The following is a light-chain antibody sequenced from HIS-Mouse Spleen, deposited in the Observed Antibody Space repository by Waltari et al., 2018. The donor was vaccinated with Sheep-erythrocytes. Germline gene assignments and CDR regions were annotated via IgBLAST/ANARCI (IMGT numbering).Light chain of an antibody. Sequence: QSALTQPRSVSGSPGQSVTISCTGTSRDVVGYNYVSWYQQHPGKAPKLMIYDVSKRPSGVPDRFSGSKSGNTASLTISGLQAEDEADYYCCSYAGSYTLVFGGGTKLTVL. J-gene: IGLJ2*01. CDR3: CSYAGSYTLV. CDR2: DVS. CDR1: SRDVVGYNY. V-gene: IGLV2-11*01.